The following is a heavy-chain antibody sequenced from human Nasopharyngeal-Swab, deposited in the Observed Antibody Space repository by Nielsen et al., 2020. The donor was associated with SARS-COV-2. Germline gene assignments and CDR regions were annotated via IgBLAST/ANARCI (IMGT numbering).Heavy chain of an antibody. V-gene: IGHV2-70*11. CDR1: GFSLSTSGMC. D-gene: IGHD1-26*01. J-gene: IGHJ5*02. CDR2: IDWDDDK. CDR3: ARIRVGASNNGFDP. Sequence: SGPTLVKPTQTLTLTCTFSGFSLSTSGMCVSWIRQPPGKALEWLARIDWDDDKYYSTSLKTRLTISKDTSKNQVVLTMTNMDPVDTATYYCARIRVGASNNGFDPWGQGTLVTDSS.